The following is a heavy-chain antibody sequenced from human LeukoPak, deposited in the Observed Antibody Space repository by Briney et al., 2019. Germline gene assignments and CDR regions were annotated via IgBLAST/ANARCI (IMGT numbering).Heavy chain of an antibody. CDR3: ATGRSIRYFDY. V-gene: IGHV4-34*01. CDR1: GGSFSGYY. D-gene: IGHD3-9*01. Sequence: SETLSLTCAVYGGSFSGYYWSWIRQPPGRGLEWIGEINHSGSTNYNPSLKSHVTISVDTSKSQFSLKLSSATAADTAVYYCATGRSIRYFDYWGQGTLLTVSS. CDR2: INHSGST. J-gene: IGHJ4*02.